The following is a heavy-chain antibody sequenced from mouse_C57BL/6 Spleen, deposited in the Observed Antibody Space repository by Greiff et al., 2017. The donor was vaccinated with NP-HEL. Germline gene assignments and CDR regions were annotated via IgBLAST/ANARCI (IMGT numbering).Heavy chain of an antibody. CDR1: GFNIKDYY. V-gene: IGHV14-1*01. D-gene: IGHD2-12*01. CDR3: TRPYDVMDY. J-gene: IGHJ4*01. CDR2: IDPEDGDT. Sequence: EVQLQQSGAELVRPGASVKLSCTASGFNIKDYYMHWVKRRPEQGLEWIGRIDPEDGDTEYAPKFQGKATLTADTSSNTAYLQLSSLTSEDTAVYYCTRPYDVMDYWGQGTSVTVSS.